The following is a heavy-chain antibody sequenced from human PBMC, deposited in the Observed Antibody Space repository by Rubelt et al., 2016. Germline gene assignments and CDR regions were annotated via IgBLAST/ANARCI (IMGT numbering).Heavy chain of an antibody. CDR2: VYYSGST. J-gene: IGHJ2*01. D-gene: IGHD3-10*01. Sequence: QLQLQESGPGLVKPSETLSLTCTVSGGSISRSTYYWGWIRQPPGKGLEWIGSVYYSGSTYYNPSLKSRVTISVDTSKNQFSLKLSSVTAADTAVYYCARSYYYGSGTYFWFFDLWGRGTLVTVSS. CDR1: GGSISRSTYY. V-gene: IGHV4-39*01. CDR3: ARSYYYGSGTYFWFFDL.